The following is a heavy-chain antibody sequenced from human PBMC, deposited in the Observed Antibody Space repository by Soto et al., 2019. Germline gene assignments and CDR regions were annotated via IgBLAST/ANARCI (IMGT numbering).Heavy chain of an antibody. D-gene: IGHD6-13*01. CDR1: GFTVSSNY. J-gene: IGHJ6*02. CDR2: IYSGGST. V-gene: IGHV3-53*01. Sequence: PXGSLRLSCAAAGFTVSSNYMSWVRQAPGKGLDWVSVIYSGGSTYYADSVKGRFTISRDNSKNTLYLQMNSLRAEDTAVYYCARDKGERAAGRLIYYYYYGMDVWGQGTTVTVSS. CDR3: ARDKGERAAGRLIYYYYYGMDV.